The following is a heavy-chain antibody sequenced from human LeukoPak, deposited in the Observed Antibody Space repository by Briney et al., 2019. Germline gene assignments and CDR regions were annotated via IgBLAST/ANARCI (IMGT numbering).Heavy chain of an antibody. V-gene: IGHV3-30-3*01. CDR3: ARDLIAVTGTGFWFDP. Sequence: GGSPRLSCAASGFTFSTYAIHWVRQAPGKGLEWVAVISDDGSTEYYADSVKGRFTISRDNSKNMLYLQMNSLRAEDAAVYYCARDLIAVTGTGFWFDPRGQGTLVTVSS. CDR2: ISDDGSTE. CDR1: GFTFSTYA. J-gene: IGHJ5*02. D-gene: IGHD6-19*01.